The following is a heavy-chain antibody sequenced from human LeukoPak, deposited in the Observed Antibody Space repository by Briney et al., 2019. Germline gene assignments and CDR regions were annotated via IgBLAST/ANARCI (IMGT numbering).Heavy chain of an antibody. Sequence: GGSLRLSCAASGFTFSSYEMNWVRQAPGKGLEWVSSISSSSSYIYYADSVKGRFTISRDNAKNSLYLQMNSLRAEDTAVYYCARDQYFGDYDYWGQGTLVTVSS. CDR1: GFTFSSYE. J-gene: IGHJ4*02. CDR3: ARDQYFGDYDY. CDR2: ISSSSSYI. V-gene: IGHV3-21*01. D-gene: IGHD4-17*01.